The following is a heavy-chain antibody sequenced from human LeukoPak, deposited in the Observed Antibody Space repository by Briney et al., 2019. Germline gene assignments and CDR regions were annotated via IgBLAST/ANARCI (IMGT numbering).Heavy chain of an antibody. D-gene: IGHD3-10*01. V-gene: IGHV3-48*02. CDR2: IRSSSRTI. CDR3: ARDLSSVPTR. J-gene: IGHJ1*01. CDR1: GFTFSSYA. Sequence: GGSLRLSRAASGFTFSSYAMSWVRQAPGKGLEWVSYIRSSSRTIHYADSVKGRFTISRDIAKNSLYLQMNSLRDEDTAVYYCARDLSSVPTRWGQGTLVTVSS.